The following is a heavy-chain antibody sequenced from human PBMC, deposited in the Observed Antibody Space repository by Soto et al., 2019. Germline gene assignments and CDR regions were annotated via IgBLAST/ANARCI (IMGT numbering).Heavy chain of an antibody. V-gene: IGHV1-8*01. D-gene: IGHD5-12*01. CDR3: ARGGYPSIDD. CDR1: GYTFTTYP. CDR2: INTGNT. J-gene: IGHJ4*02. Sequence: ASVKVSCKASGYTFTTYPIHWMRQAPGQRLEWMGWINTGNTGHAQKFQGRVSMTRNTSISTAYMELSSLRAEDTAVYYCARGGYPSIDDWGQGTLVTVSS.